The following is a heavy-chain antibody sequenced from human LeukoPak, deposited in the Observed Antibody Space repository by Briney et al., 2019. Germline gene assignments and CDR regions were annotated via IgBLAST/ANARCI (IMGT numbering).Heavy chain of an antibody. Sequence: ASETLSLTCTVSGGSISSYHWSWIRQPAGKGLEWIGRTHSSGSTNYNPSLKSRVTMSIDTSKNQFSLKLTSVTAADTAVYYCARDGLYSYGYSYFDYWGQGTLVTVS. CDR2: THSSGST. CDR1: GGSISSYH. CDR3: ARDGLYSYGYSYFDY. V-gene: IGHV4-4*07. J-gene: IGHJ4*02. D-gene: IGHD5-18*01.